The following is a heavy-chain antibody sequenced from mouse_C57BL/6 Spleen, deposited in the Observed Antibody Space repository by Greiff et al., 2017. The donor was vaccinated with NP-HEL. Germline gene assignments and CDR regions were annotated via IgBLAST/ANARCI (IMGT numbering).Heavy chain of an antibody. CDR2: IDPSDSYT. V-gene: IGHV1-69*01. Sequence: QVQLQQSGAELVMPGASVKLSCKASGYTFTSYWMHWVKQRPGQGLEWIGEIDPSDSYTNYNQKFKGKSTLTVDKSSSTAYMQLSSLTSEDSAVYYCARSGAGNPFAYWGQGTLVTVSA. D-gene: IGHD2-1*01. CDR3: ARSGAGNPFAY. CDR1: GYTFTSYW. J-gene: IGHJ3*01.